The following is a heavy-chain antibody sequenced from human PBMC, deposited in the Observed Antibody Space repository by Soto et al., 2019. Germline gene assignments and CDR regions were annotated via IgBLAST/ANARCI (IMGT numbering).Heavy chain of an antibody. V-gene: IGHV3-30-3*01. D-gene: IGHD6-6*01. J-gene: IGHJ6*02. CDR1: GFTFSSYA. Sequence: QVQLVESGGGVVQPGRSLRLSCAASGFTFSSYAMHWVRQAPGKGLEWVAVISYDGSNKYYADSVKGRFTISRDNSKNTLYLQMNRLRAEDTAVYYCARWAHGNSSSSGWGTALRVRYYYYGMDVWGQGTTVTVSS. CDR2: ISYDGSNK. CDR3: ARWAHGNSSSSGWGTALRVRYYYYGMDV.